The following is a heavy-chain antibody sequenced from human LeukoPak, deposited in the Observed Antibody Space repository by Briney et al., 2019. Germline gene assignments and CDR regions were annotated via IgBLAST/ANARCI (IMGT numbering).Heavy chain of an antibody. CDR3: ARDGRRFGEFNWFDP. V-gene: IGHV1-18*01. CDR1: GYTFTSYG. Sequence: ASVKVSCKASGYTFTSYGISWVRQAPGQGLEWMGWISAYSGNTNYAQKLQGRVTMTTDTSTSTAYMELRSLRSDDTAVYYCARDGRRFGEFNWFDPWGQGTLVTVSS. J-gene: IGHJ5*02. D-gene: IGHD3-10*01. CDR2: ISAYSGNT.